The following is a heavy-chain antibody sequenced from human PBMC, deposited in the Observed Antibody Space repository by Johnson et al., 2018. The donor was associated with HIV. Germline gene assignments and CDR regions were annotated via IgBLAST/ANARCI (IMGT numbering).Heavy chain of an antibody. V-gene: IGHV3-23*04. CDR1: GFTFSNYA. CDR3: AKEESGSFLAFDL. D-gene: IGHD1-26*01. CDR2: ITGSGGST. Sequence: VQLVESGGGLVQPGGSLRLSCVASGFTFSNYAMSWVRQAPGKGLEWVSAITGSGGSTYYADSVKGRFTISRDNSKNTLYLQMNSLRAEDTAVYYCAKEESGSFLAFDLWGQGTMVTVSS. J-gene: IGHJ3*01.